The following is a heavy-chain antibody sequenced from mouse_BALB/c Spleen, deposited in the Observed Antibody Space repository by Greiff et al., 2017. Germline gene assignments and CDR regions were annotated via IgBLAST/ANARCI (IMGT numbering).Heavy chain of an antibody. Sequence: EVQGVESGGGLVQPGGSLKLSCAASGFTFSSYGMSWVRQTPDKRLELVATINSNGGSTYYPDSVKGRFTISRDNAKNTLYLQMSSLKSEDTAMYYCARPDYSYAMDYWGQGTSVTVSS. CDR3: ARPDYSYAMDY. CDR2: INSNGGST. J-gene: IGHJ4*01. V-gene: IGHV5-6-3*01. D-gene: IGHD2-4*01. CDR1: GFTFSSYG.